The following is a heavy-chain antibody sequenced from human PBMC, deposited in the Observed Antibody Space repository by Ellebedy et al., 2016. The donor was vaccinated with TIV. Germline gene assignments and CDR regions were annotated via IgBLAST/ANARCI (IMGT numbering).Heavy chain of an antibody. J-gene: IGHJ3*02. CDR1: GFTFSSYS. D-gene: IGHD6-19*01. V-gene: IGHV3-21*04. CDR2: ISVSSSYI. CDR3: ARADGWYRASDM. Sequence: GESLKISXAASGFTFSSYSMNWVRQAPGKGLQWVSFISVSSSYIYQADSVMGRFTISRDDARNSLYLQMNSLSAEDTALYYCARADGWYRASDMWGQGTLVTVSS.